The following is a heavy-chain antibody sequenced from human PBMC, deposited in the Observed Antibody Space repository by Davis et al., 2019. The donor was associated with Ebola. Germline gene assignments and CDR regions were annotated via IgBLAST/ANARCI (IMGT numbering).Heavy chain of an antibody. Sequence: GESLKISCAASGFPFSSYWMHWVRQAPGKGLVWVSRINPDGSFTDYADSVKGRFSISRDSTSNTLYLQMNGLRAEDTAMYYCATGWLRSGGFASWGQGTLVTVSS. CDR3: ATGWLRSGGFAS. V-gene: IGHV3-74*01. D-gene: IGHD5-12*01. CDR2: INPDGSFT. J-gene: IGHJ4*02. CDR1: GFPFSSYW.